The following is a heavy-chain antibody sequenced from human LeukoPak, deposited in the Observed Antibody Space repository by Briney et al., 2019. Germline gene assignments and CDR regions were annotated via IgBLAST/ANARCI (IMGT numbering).Heavy chain of an antibody. V-gene: IGHV3-74*01. CDR2: ISSDGSST. CDR3: ASKWHFDY. J-gene: IGHJ4*02. Sequence: QTGGSLRLSCAASGFTFSSYWMQWVRQAPGKGLVWVSRISSDGSSTTYADSVKGRFTISRDNAKNTLYLEMNSLRAEDTAVYYCASKWHFDYWGQGTLVTVSS. CDR1: GFTFSSYW. D-gene: IGHD5-12*01.